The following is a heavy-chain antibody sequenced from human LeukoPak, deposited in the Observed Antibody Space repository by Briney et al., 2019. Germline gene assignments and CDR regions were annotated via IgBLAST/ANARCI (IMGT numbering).Heavy chain of an antibody. J-gene: IGHJ4*02. D-gene: IGHD3-22*01. CDR1: GGSISSSSYY. Sequence: PSETLSLTCTVSGGSISSSSYYWGWIRQPPGKGLEWIGSIYYSGSTYYNPSLKSRVTISVDTSKNQFSLKLSSVTAADTAVYYCARRQFRVVVIDYWGQGTLVTVSS. CDR2: IYYSGST. CDR3: ARRQFRVVVIDY. V-gene: IGHV4-39*01.